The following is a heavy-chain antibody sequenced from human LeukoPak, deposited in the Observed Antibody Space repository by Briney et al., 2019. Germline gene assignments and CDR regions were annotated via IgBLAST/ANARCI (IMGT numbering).Heavy chain of an antibody. Sequence: SVKVSCKASGGTFSSYAISWVRQAPGQGLERVGGIIPIFGTANYAQKFQGRVTITADESTSTAYMELSSLRSEDTAVYYCARAMLWYCSSTNCYGWYYFDYWGQGTLVTVSS. V-gene: IGHV1-69*13. CDR3: ARAMLWYCSSTNCYGWYYFDY. CDR1: GGTFSSYA. J-gene: IGHJ4*02. CDR2: IIPIFGTA. D-gene: IGHD2-2*01.